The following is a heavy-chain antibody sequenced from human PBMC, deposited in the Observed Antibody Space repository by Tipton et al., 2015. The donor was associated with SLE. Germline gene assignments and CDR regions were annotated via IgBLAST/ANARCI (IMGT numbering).Heavy chain of an antibody. Sequence: TLSLTCTLSGGSISTYYWSWIRQPPGKGLEWIGYIYYSGTTNYNPSLKSRLTISLDTSKNQFSLGLISVTAADTALYYCARGERTSMPDYWGQGTLVTVSS. V-gene: IGHV4-59*08. CDR1: GGSISTYY. D-gene: IGHD1-26*01. J-gene: IGHJ4*02. CDR3: ARGERTSMPDY. CDR2: IYYSGTT.